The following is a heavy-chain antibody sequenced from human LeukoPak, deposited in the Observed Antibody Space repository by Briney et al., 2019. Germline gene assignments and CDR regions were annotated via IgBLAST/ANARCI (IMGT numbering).Heavy chain of an antibody. CDR2: ISSSSYK. D-gene: IGHD5-18*01. J-gene: IGHJ5*02. V-gene: IGHV3-21*04. CDR1: GFTFISYN. CDR3: AREGYSYGRNWFDP. Sequence: TGGSLRLSCAASGFTFISYNMNWVRQAPGKGLEWVSSISSSSYKYYADSVKGRFTVSRDNAKNSLYLQMNSLRAEDTAVYYCAREGYSYGRNWFDPWGQGTLVTVSS.